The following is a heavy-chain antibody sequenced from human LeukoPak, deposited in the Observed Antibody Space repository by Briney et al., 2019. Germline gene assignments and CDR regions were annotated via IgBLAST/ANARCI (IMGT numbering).Heavy chain of an antibody. D-gene: IGHD3-3*01. V-gene: IGHV1-2*02. CDR1: GYTFTGYY. Sequence: ASVKVSCKASGYTFTGYYMHWVRQAPGQGLEWMGWINPNSGGTNYAQKFQGRVTMTRDTSISTAYMELSRLRSDDTAVYYCARDQAHDYDFWSGYYDYWGQGTLVTVSS. CDR2: INPNSGGT. CDR3: ARDQAHDYDFWSGYYDY. J-gene: IGHJ4*02.